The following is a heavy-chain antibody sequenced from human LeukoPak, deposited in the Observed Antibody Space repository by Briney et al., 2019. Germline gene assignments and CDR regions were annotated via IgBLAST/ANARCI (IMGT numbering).Heavy chain of an antibody. V-gene: IGHV3-48*03. Sequence: GGSLRLSCAASGFTFSSYEMNWVRQAPGKGLEWVSYISSNGSTIYYADSVKGRFTISRDNAKNSLYLQMNSLRAEDTAVYYCATLSVTYYFDYWGQGTLVTVSS. J-gene: IGHJ4*02. CDR2: ISSNGSTI. CDR3: ATLSVTYYFDY. CDR1: GFTFSSYE. D-gene: IGHD4-17*01.